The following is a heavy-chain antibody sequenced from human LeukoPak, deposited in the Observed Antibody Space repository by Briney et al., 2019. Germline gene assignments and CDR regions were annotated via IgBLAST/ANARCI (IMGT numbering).Heavy chain of an antibody. CDR1: GDSVSSNSGA. V-gene: IGHV6-1*01. D-gene: IGHD3-16*01. Sequence: SQTLSLTCAISGDSVSSNSGAWNWIRQSPSRGLEWLGRTYYRSKWYNDYAVSVKSRIIINPDTSKNQFSLKLSSVTAADTAVYYCARHRFGSTRFDPWGQGTLVTVSS. CDR3: ARHRFGSTRFDP. J-gene: IGHJ5*02. CDR2: TYYRSKWYN.